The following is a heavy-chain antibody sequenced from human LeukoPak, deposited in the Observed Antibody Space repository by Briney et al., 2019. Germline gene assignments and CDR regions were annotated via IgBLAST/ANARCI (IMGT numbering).Heavy chain of an antibody. V-gene: IGHV1-18*01. CDR3: AGRIAAARAFDY. J-gene: IGHJ4*02. Sequence: GSLRLSCTASGYTFTSYGISWVRQAPGQGLEWMGWISAYNGNTNYAQKLQGRVTMTTDRSTSTAYMELRSLRSDDTAVYYCAGRIAAARAFDYWGQGTVVTVSS. CDR2: ISAYNGNT. D-gene: IGHD6-13*01. CDR1: GYTFTSYG.